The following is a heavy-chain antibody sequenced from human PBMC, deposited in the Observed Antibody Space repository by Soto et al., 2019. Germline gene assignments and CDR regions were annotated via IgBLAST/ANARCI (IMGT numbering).Heavy chain of an antibody. J-gene: IGHJ5*02. CDR1: GFRLRNYG. Sequence: PGGSLRLSCASSGFRLRNYGMHWLRRAPGNGLEWVAFIWYDGIKKFYANSVKGRSTISKDNSNNILYLQMSGLRAEDTAVYYCARDVVTAVAGSVNWFDPWGQGTLVTVSS. V-gene: IGHV3-33*01. CDR3: ARDVVTAVAGSVNWFDP. CDR2: IWYDGIKK. D-gene: IGHD6-19*01.